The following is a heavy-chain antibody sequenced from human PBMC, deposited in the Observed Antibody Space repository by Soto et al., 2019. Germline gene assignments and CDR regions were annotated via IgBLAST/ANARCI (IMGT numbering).Heavy chain of an antibody. J-gene: IGHJ4*02. CDR3: ARDEDY. Sequence: ASVKVSCKASGHPFNTYKIHWVRQAPGQGLEWLGWIHSVDGNTKYSARLQGRVTITWDTSASTAYMELTSLTSEDTAVYYCARDEDYWGQGALVTVSS. V-gene: IGHV1-3*01. CDR2: IHSVDGNT. CDR1: GHPFNTYK.